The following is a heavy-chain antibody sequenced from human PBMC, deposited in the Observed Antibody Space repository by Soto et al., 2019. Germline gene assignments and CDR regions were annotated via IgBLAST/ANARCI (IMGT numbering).Heavy chain of an antibody. CDR2: ISENGDRQ. CDR1: GLTFSSSS. J-gene: IGHJ4*02. Sequence: PGGSLRLSCTVSGLTFSSSSVHWVRQAPGKGLEWVAVISENGDRQYSTDSVRGRFLVSRDTFNNTIYLQMNSLRPEDTGEYFCARRLAPSVSDLGYWGQGALVTVSS. D-gene: IGHD1-26*01. CDR3: ARRLAPSVSDLGY. V-gene: IGHV3-30-3*01.